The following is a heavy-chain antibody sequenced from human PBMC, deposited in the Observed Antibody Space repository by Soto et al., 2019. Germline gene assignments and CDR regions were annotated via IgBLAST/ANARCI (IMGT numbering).Heavy chain of an antibody. J-gene: IGHJ6*02. CDR1: GFTFTSSA. CDR3: AADPGTSYYYYYGMDV. CDR2: IVVGSGNT. V-gene: IGHV1-58*01. Sequence: ASVKVSCKASGFTFTSSAVQWVRLARGQRLEWIGWIVVGSGNTNYAQKFQERVTITRDMSTSTAYMELSSLRSEDTAVYYCAADPGTSYYYYYGMDVWGQGTTVTVSS. D-gene: IGHD1-7*01.